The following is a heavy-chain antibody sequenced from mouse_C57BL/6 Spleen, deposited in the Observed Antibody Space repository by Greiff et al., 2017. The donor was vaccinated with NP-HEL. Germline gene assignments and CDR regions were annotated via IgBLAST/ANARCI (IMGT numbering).Heavy chain of an antibody. D-gene: IGHD2-5*01. V-gene: IGHV1-4*01. CDR2: INPSSGYT. CDR1: GYTFTSYT. Sequence: LQESGAELARPGASVKMSCKASGYTFTSYTMHWVKQRPGQGLEWIGYINPSSGYTKYNQKFKDKATLTADKSSSTAYMQLSSLTSEDSAVYYCARSNYSNPAWFAYWGQGTLVTVSA. CDR3: ARSNYSNPAWFAY. J-gene: IGHJ3*01.